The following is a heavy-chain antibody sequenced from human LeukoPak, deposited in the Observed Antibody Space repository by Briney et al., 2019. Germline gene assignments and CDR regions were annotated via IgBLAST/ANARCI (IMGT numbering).Heavy chain of an antibody. CDR2: MNPNSGNT. Sequence: ASVKVSCKASGYTFTSYDINWVRQATGHGLEWMGWMNPNSGNTGYAQKFQGRVTMTRNTSISTAYMELSSLRSEDTAVYYCARDSAFKVYSGSFPFDPWGQGTLVTVSS. V-gene: IGHV1-8*01. J-gene: IGHJ5*02. D-gene: IGHD1-26*01. CDR1: GYTFTSYD. CDR3: ARDSAFKVYSGSFPFDP.